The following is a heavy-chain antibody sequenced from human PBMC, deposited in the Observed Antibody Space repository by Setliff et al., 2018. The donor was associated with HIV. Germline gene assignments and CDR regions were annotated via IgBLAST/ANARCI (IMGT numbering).Heavy chain of an antibody. J-gene: IGHJ4*02. D-gene: IGHD6-19*01. CDR1: GYTLTGNY. Sequence: ASVKVSCKASGYTLTGNYIHWVRQAPGQGLEWMGWINPNSGGTNCEQKFQGRVTMTRDTSIGTAYMELSRLRSDDTALYYCARPLYSSFSSFDYWCQGT. V-gene: IGHV1-2*02. CDR3: ARPLYSSFSSFDY. CDR2: INPNSGGT.